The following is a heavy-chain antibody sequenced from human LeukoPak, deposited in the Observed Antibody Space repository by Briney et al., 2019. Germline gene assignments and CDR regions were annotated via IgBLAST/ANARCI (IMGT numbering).Heavy chain of an antibody. Sequence: GASVKVSCKASGYTFTNFGINWVRQAPGQGLEWMGWISAYNGNTNYAQKLQGRVTMTTDTSTSTAYMELRSLRSDDTAVYYCARDQVGATEFDYWGQGTLVTVSS. J-gene: IGHJ4*02. CDR2: ISAYNGNT. V-gene: IGHV1-18*01. D-gene: IGHD1-26*01. CDR1: GYTFTNFG. CDR3: ARDQVGATEFDY.